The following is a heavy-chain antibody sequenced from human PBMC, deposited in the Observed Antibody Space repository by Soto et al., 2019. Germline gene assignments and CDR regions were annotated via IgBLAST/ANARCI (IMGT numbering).Heavy chain of an antibody. CDR2: ISGSGGST. Sequence: EVQLLESGGGLVQPGGSLRLSCAASGFTFSSYAMSWVRQAPGKGLEWVSAISGSGGSTYYADSVKGRFTISRDNSKNTLYLQMNSLRAEDTAVYYCAKDPTDLQLWTYYFDYWGQGTLVTVSS. CDR3: AKDPTDLQLWTYYFDY. CDR1: GFTFSSYA. D-gene: IGHD5-18*01. V-gene: IGHV3-23*01. J-gene: IGHJ4*02.